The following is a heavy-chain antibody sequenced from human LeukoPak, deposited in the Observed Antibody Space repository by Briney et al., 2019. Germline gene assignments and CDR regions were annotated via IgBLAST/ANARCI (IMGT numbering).Heavy chain of an antibody. CDR2: YYSGIT. V-gene: IGHV4-39*01. J-gene: IGHJ4*02. Sequence: YYSGITYYNPSLKSRVSISVDTSKNQFSLKLSSVTAADTAVYYCARLVAYGGNPMCFDYWGQGTLVTVSS. D-gene: IGHD4-23*01. CDR3: ARLVAYGGNPMCFDY.